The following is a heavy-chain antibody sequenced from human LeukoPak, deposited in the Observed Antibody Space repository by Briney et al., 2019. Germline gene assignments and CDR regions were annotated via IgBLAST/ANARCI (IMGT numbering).Heavy chain of an antibody. J-gene: IGHJ4*02. V-gene: IGHV3-74*01. CDR1: GFTFSSYW. CDR2: TNSDGSST. D-gene: IGHD3-10*01. CDR3: AINRVLNY. Sequence: GGSLRLSCAASGFTFSSYWMHWVRQAPGKGLVWVSRTNSDGSSTSYADSVKGRFTISRDNAKNTLYLQMNSLRAEDTAVYYCAINRVLNYWGQGTLVTVSS.